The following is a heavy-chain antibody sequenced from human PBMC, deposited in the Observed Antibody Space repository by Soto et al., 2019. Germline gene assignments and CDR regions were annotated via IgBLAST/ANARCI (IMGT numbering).Heavy chain of an antibody. V-gene: IGHV1-69*13. CDR2: IFPKFGTT. CDR3: EAEMTFGKLSVV. CDR1: GDTVTNYV. J-gene: IGHJ6*02. Sequence: SVKVSCKASGDTVTNYVISWVRQAPGQGLEWMGGIFPKFGTTYSAQKLQDRLTITADESTSTVYMQLSSLRLDDTAVYYCEAEMTFGKLSVVWGQGTTVTVSS. D-gene: IGHD3-16*02.